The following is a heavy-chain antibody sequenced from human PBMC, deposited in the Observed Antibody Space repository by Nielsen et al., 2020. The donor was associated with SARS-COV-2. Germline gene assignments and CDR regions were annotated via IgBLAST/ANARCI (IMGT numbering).Heavy chain of an antibody. CDR3: ARDSITGTSDY. J-gene: IGHJ4*02. D-gene: IGHD1/OR15-1a*01. V-gene: IGHV3-7*03. CDR1: GFTFSSYW. CDR2: IKQDGGEK. Sequence: GESLKISCAASGFTFSSYWMSWVRQAPGKGLEWVANIKQDGGEKYYVDSVKGRFTISRDNAKNSLYLQMNSLRAEDTAVYYCARDSITGTSDYWGQGTLVTVSS.